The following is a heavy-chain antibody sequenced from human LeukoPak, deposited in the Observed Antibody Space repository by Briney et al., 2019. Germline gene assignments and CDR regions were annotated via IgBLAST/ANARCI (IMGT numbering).Heavy chain of an antibody. Sequence: SETLSLTCAVYGGSFSGYYWSWIRQPPGKGLEWIGEINHSGSTNYNPSLKSRVTISVDTSKNQFSLKLSSVTAADTAVYYCATSPIFSNDWGQGTLVTVSS. CDR1: GGSFSGYY. CDR2: INHSGST. CDR3: ATSPIFSND. D-gene: IGHD3-3*01. V-gene: IGHV4-34*01. J-gene: IGHJ4*02.